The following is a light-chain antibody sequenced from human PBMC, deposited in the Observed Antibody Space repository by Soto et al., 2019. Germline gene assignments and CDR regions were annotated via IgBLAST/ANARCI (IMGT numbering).Light chain of an antibody. CDR2: DAS. V-gene: IGKV3-15*01. J-gene: IGKJ1*01. CDR1: QSVSSN. Sequence: EIVMTQSPATLSVSPGEGATLSCRASQSVSSNLAWYQQKPGQAPRLLISDASTRATGIPARFSGSGSATEVTLTISSLQSEDFAVYYCQQYNNWPRTFGQGTKVEIK. CDR3: QQYNNWPRT.